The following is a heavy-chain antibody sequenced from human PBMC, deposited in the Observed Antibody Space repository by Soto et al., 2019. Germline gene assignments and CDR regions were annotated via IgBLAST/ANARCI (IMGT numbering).Heavy chain of an antibody. D-gene: IGHD3-3*01. CDR3: AAYYDFWSGYRTTDY. Sequence: GGSLRLSCAASGFTFSSYAMSWVRQAPGKGLEWVSAISGSGGSTYYADSVKGRFTISRDNSKNTLYLQMNSLRAEDTAVYYCAAYYDFWSGYRTTDYWGQGTLVTVSS. CDR2: ISGSGGST. CDR1: GFTFSSYA. V-gene: IGHV3-23*01. J-gene: IGHJ4*02.